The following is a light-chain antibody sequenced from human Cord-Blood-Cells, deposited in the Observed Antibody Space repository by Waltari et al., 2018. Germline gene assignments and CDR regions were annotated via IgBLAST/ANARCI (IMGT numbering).Light chain of an antibody. V-gene: IGKV3-11*01. CDR1: QSVSSY. CDR3: QQRSNWPPMYT. Sequence: DIVLTQSPAILSLSPGERATLPSRARQSVSSYLALYQQKPGQAPRLLIYDACNRATGIPARFSGSGSGTDFTLTISSLEPEDFAVYYCQQRSNWPPMYTFGQGTKLEIK. CDR2: DAC. J-gene: IGKJ2*01.